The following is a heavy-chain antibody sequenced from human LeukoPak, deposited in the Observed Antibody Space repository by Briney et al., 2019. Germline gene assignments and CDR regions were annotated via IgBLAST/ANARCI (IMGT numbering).Heavy chain of an antibody. CDR3: ATGTRYDLLPF. Sequence: ASVKLSCKVSGYSITELSTHWVRQAPGKGLGWMGGFDTGSGEIIYEQKFQDRVTMTEDTSTDTAYIELSSLRSEDTALYYCATGTRYDLLPFWGQGTLVTVSS. CDR2: FDTGSGEI. CDR1: GYSITELS. V-gene: IGHV1-24*01. D-gene: IGHD3-9*01. J-gene: IGHJ4*02.